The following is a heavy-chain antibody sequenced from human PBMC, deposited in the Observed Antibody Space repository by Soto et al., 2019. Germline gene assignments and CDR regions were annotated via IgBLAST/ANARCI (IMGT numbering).Heavy chain of an antibody. CDR2: ITGSGRDT. CDR1: GVTFRNNV. V-gene: IGHV3-23*01. J-gene: IGHJ4*02. D-gene: IGHD2-8*01. CDR3: AKNGLDNSPSAIDS. Sequence: GSVRLSFAASGVTFRNNVLSWARQAPGKGLDLVSGITGSGRDTYYADSVKGRFTISRDNSKNMVFLQMNSLRAEDTALYYCAKNGLDNSPSAIDSWGPGTLVTVSS.